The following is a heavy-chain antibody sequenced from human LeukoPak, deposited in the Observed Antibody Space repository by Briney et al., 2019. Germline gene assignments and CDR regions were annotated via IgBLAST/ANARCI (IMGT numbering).Heavy chain of an antibody. J-gene: IGHJ5*02. CDR3: ARDLEDCSGGSCYSWFDP. D-gene: IGHD2-15*01. V-gene: IGHV3-30-3*01. CDR2: TSYDGSNK. CDR1: GFTFSSYA. Sequence: PGGSLRLSCAASGFTFSSYAMHWVRQAPGKGLEWVAVTSYDGSNKYYADSVKGRFTISRDNSKNTLYLQMNSLRAEDTAVYYCARDLEDCSGGSCYSWFDPWGQGTLVTVSS.